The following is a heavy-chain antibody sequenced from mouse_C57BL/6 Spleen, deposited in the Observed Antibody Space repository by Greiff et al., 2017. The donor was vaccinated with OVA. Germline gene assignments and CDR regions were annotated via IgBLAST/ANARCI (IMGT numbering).Heavy chain of an antibody. CDR3: ARRGVVASYYYAMDY. D-gene: IGHD1-1*01. J-gene: IGHJ4*01. CDR1: GYTFTSYW. V-gene: IGHV1-69*01. CDR2: IDPSDSYT. Sequence: VQLQQPGAELVMPGASVKLSCKASGYTFTSYWMHWVKQRPGQGLEWIGEIDPSDSYTNYNQKFKGKSTLTVDKSSSTAYMQLSSLTSEDSAVYYCARRGVVASYYYAMDYWGQGTSVTVSS.